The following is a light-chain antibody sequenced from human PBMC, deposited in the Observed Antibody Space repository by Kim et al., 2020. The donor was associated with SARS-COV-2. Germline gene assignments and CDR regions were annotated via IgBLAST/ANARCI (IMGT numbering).Light chain of an antibody. V-gene: IGLV3-1*01. J-gene: IGLJ3*02. CDR2: QDS. CDR3: QAWDSSTAV. CDR1: KWGDKD. Sequence: SGSPGKKASSTCSGDKWGDKDACWYQQKPGQAPVLVIYQDSKRPSGIPERFAGANSGNTATLTISGTQAMDEADYYCQAWDSSTAVFGGGTQRTV.